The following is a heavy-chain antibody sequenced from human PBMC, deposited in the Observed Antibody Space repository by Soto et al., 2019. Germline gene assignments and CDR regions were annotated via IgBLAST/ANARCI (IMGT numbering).Heavy chain of an antibody. CDR2: IYYSGST. V-gene: IGHV4-59*01. CDR3: ARRYGDQFDY. CDR1: GGSIRSYY. J-gene: IGHJ4*02. D-gene: IGHD4-17*01. Sequence: QVQLQESGPGLVKPSETLSLTCTVSGGSIRSYYWSWIRQPPGKGLEWIGYIYYSGSTNYNPSLKSRVTISVDTSKNQSSLKLSSVTAADTAVYYCARRYGDQFDYWGQGTLVTVSS.